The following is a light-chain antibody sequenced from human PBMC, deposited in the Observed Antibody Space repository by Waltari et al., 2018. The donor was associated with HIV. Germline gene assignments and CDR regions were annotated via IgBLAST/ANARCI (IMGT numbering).Light chain of an antibody. V-gene: IGLV1-40*01. J-gene: IGLJ3*02. Sequence: QSVVTQPPSVSGAPGQRITISCSGSSSNLGAGYDVHWYQQLPGTAPKVIIHDNNKRPSGVPDRFSASKSGTSASLAITGLQAEDEAEYYCQSYDTSLSAVVFGGGTTLTVL. CDR1: SSNLGAGYD. CDR2: DNN. CDR3: QSYDTSLSAVV.